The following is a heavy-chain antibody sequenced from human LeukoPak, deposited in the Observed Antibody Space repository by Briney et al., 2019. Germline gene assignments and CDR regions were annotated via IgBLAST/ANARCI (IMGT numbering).Heavy chain of an antibody. J-gene: IGHJ3*02. Sequence: SETLSLTCTVSGGSISSSSYYWGWIRQPPGKGLEWIGSIYYSGSTYYNPSLKSRVTMSVDTSKNQLSLKLSSMTAADTAVYYCARVTYSSSSMSLDAFDIWGQGTMVTVSS. V-gene: IGHV4-39*07. D-gene: IGHD6-6*01. CDR3: ARVTYSSSSMSLDAFDI. CDR2: IYYSGST. CDR1: GGSISSSSYY.